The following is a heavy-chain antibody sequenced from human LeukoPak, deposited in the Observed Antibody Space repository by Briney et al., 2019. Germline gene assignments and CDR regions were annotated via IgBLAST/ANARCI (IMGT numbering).Heavy chain of an antibody. Sequence: PGGSPRLSCAASGFTVSSNYMSWVRQAPGKGLEWVSSIYSGGSTYYADSVKGRFTISRDSSKNTLYLQMSSLRAEDTAVYYCARGHNWNDRGAFDIWGQGTMVTVSS. CDR2: IYSGGST. J-gene: IGHJ3*02. CDR1: GFTVSSNY. D-gene: IGHD1-1*01. CDR3: ARGHNWNDRGAFDI. V-gene: IGHV3-53*01.